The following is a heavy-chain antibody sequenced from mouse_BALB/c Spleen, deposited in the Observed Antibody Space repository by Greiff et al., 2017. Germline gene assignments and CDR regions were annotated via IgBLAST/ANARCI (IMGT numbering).Heavy chain of an antibody. CDR2: INPSSGYT. CDR1: GYTFTSYT. Sequence: QVQLKESGAELARPGASVKMSCKASGYTFTSYTMHWVKQRPGQGLEWIGYINPSSGYTNYNQKFKDKATLTADKSSSTAYMQLSSLTSEDSAVYYCARSVTTVVDEDYWGQGTTLTVSS. CDR3: ARSVTTVVDEDY. D-gene: IGHD1-1*01. V-gene: IGHV1-4*01. J-gene: IGHJ2*01.